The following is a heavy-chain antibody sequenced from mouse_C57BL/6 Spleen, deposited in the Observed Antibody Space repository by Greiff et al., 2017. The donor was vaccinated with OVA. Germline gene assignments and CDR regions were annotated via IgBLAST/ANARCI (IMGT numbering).Heavy chain of an antibody. CDR1: GYAFSSYW. CDR3: ARYDYDYGRDY. Sequence: QVQLKQSGAELVKPGASVKISCKASGYAFSSYWMNWVKQRPGKGLEWIGQIYPGDGDTNYNGKFKGKATLTADKSSSTAYMQLSSLTSEDSAVYFCARYDYDYGRDYWGQGTTLTVSS. D-gene: IGHD2-4*01. CDR2: IYPGDGDT. V-gene: IGHV1-80*01. J-gene: IGHJ2*01.